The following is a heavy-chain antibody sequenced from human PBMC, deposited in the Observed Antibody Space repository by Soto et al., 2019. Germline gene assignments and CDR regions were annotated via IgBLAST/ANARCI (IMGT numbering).Heavy chain of an antibody. Sequence: QLVQSGAEVKKPGSSVKVSCKVSGGTFSSYTITWVRQAPGEGLEWMGRIIPMFDIINYAQKFQGRVTITADKSTNTAYMELTSLKSDDTXXXXXXXXXXXXXXXXLWGQGTTVTVSS. CDR1: GGTFSSYT. V-gene: IGHV1-69*02. J-gene: IGHJ6*02. CDR3: XXXXXXXXXXXL. CDR2: IIPMFDII.